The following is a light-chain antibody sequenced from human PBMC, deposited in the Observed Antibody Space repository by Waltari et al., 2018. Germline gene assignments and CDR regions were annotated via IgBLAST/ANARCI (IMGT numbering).Light chain of an antibody. CDR3: SSYTSNNIWV. CDR2: DVR. V-gene: IGLV2-14*01. Sequence: QSALTQPASVSGSPGQSITISCTGTSSDVGGYNYVSWYQQHPGKAPKFMIYDVRQRPSGVSNRFSGSKSGNTASLTISGLQAEDDADYYCSSYTSNNIWVFGGGTKLTVL. CDR1: SSDVGGYNY. J-gene: IGLJ3*02.